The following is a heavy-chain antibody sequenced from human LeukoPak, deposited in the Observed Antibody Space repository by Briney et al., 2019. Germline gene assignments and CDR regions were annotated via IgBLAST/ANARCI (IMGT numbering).Heavy chain of an antibody. V-gene: IGHV3-30*02. CDR2: IKYDGTNK. D-gene: IGHD5-18*01. Sequence: GGSMRLSCAASGFTFSNYGMHWARQAPGKGLEWLAFIKYDGTNKYYADSVKGRFTISRDNSKKILYLQMNSLRAGDTALYYCTKDIRRGDNYSYDQFAYWGLGTLVTVSS. CDR3: TKDIRRGDNYSYDQFAY. CDR1: GFTFSNYG. J-gene: IGHJ4*02.